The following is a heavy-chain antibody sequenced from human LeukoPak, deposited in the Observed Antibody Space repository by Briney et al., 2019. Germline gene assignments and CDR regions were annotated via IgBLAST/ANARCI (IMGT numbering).Heavy chain of an antibody. J-gene: IGHJ4*02. D-gene: IGHD3-3*01. CDR1: GGTFSSYA. V-gene: IGHV1-69*04. CDR2: IIPILGIA. Sequence: SVKVSCKASGGTFSSYAISWVRQAPGQGLEWMGRIIPILGIANYAQKFQGRVTITADKSTSTAYMELSSLRSEDTAVYYCARSPGFWSGQFDYWGQGTLVTVSS. CDR3: ARSPGFWSGQFDY.